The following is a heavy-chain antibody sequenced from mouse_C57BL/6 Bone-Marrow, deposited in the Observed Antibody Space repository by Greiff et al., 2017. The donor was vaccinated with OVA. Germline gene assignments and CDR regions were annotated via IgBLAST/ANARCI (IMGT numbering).Heavy chain of an antibody. V-gene: IGHV1-19*01. J-gene: IGHJ3*01. CDR3: ARSYDYEFAD. CDR1: GYTFTDYY. CDR2: INPYNGGT. D-gene: IGHD2-4*01. Sequence: EVKLQQSGPVLVKPGASVKMSCKASGYTFTDYYMNWVKQSHGKSLEWIGVINPYNGGTSYNQKFKGKATLTVDKSSSTAYMELNSLTSEDAAVYYCARSYDYEFADWGQGTLVTVSA.